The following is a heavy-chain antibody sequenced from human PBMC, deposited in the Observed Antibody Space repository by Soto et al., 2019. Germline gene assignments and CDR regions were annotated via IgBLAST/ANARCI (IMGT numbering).Heavy chain of an antibody. V-gene: IGHV1-2*02. CDR2: IYPNTETT. CDR1: GYSFSGHY. J-gene: IGHJ4*02. D-gene: IGHD6-25*01. Sequence: GASVKVSCKASGYSFSGHYIQWVRQAPGQGPEWLGWIYPNTETTDSSKKFQGRVTMTSDMSTRTVYMELRDLRSDDTAVYYCVSLQTSGWPGVHWGQGTLVTLSS. CDR3: VSLQTSGWPGVH.